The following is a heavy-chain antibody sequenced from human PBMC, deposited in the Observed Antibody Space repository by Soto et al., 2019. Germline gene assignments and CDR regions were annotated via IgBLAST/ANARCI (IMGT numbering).Heavy chain of an antibody. J-gene: IGHJ4*02. D-gene: IGHD4-17*01. Sequence: VGSLRLSCAASGFSFSSYAMIWARQAPGRGVEGVSGLYGSGRGIFYADSVKGRFTISRDNSDDSVHLQMSSLRVEDTAVYYFAKDAVSGDGVWRVGHWGQGTVVTVSS. CDR1: GFSFSSYA. V-gene: IGHV3-23*01. CDR2: LYGSGRGI. CDR3: AKDAVSGDGVWRVGH.